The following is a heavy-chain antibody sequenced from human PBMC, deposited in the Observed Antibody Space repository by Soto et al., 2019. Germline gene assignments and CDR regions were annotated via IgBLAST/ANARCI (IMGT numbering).Heavy chain of an antibody. D-gene: IGHD5-12*01. J-gene: IGHJ6*02. CDR3: AKAPERSWYSGYDFGLMDV. CDR2: ISYDGSNK. CDR1: GFTFSSYG. Sequence: QPGGSLRLSCAASGFTFSSYGMHWVRQAPGKGLEWVAVISYDGSNKYYADSVKGRFTISRDNSKNTLYLQMNSLRAEDTAVYYCAKAPERSWYSGYDFGLMDVWGQGTTVTVSS. V-gene: IGHV3-30*18.